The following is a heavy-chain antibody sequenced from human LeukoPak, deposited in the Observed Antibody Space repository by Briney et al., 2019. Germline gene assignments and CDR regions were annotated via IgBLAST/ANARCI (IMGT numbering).Heavy chain of an antibody. D-gene: IGHD6-13*01. CDR2: IYTSRST. Sequence: PSETLSLTCIVSSDSITNTTYYWGWIRQSPGKGLEWIGRIYTSRSTNYNPSLKSRATISVDTSKNQFSLELSSVTAADTAVYYCAGWGIAAAGTVYWGQGTLVTVSS. J-gene: IGHJ4*02. CDR1: SDSITNTTYY. V-gene: IGHV4-39*07. CDR3: AGWGIAAAGTVY.